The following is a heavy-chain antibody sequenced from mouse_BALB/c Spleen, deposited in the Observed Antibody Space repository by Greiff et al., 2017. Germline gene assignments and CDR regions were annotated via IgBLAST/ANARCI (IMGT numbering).Heavy chain of an antibody. D-gene: IGHD2-4*01. CDR3: ARYYDYEGYYAMDY. V-gene: IGHV1-82*01. Sequence: QVQLQQSGPELVKPGASVKISCKASGYAFSSSWMNWVKQRPGQGLEWIGRIYPGDGDTNYNGKFKGKATLTADKSSSTAYMQLSSLTSVDSAVYFCARYYDYEGYYAMDYWGQGTSVTVSS. J-gene: IGHJ4*01. CDR1: GYAFSSSW. CDR2: IYPGDGDT.